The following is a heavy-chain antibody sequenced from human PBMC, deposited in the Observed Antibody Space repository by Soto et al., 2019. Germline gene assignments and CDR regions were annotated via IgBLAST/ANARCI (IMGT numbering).Heavy chain of an antibody. CDR2: IYWDDDK. J-gene: IGHJ5*02. V-gene: IGHV2-5*02. CDR3: VHVRFLEWLSSNTLFDP. D-gene: IGHD3-3*01. CDR1: GFSLSTSGVA. Sequence: QITLKESGPTLVKPTQTLTLTCTFSGFSLSTSGVAVGWIRQPPGKALEWLTLIYWDDDKRYSPSLKSRLTIPMDTSKNKAVITMTNMDLVDTGTYDCVHVRFLEWLSSNTLFDPWGQGTLVTVSS.